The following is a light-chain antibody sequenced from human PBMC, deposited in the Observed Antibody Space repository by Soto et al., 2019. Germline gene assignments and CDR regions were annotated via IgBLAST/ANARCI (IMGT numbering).Light chain of an antibody. CDR2: DAS. V-gene: IGKV3-20*01. Sequence: EIVLTQSPGTLSLSPGERATLSCRASQSVSSSYLAWYQQKPGQAPRLLIYDASNRATGIPARFSGSESGTEFTLTISSLQSEDFAVYYCQQFDNWPPITFGQGHDWRL. CDR3: QQFDNWPPIT. CDR1: QSVSSSY. J-gene: IGKJ5*01.